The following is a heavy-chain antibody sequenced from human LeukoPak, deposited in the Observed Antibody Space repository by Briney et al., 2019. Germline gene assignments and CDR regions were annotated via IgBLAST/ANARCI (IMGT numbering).Heavy chain of an antibody. J-gene: IGHJ6*02. V-gene: IGHV3-30*18. CDR3: AKDFGFKSVYYYYGMDV. D-gene: IGHD3-16*01. Sequence: GALRLSCAASGFTFSSYGMHWVRQAPGKGLEWVAVISYDGSNKYYADSVKGRFTISRDNSKNTLYLQMNSLRAEDTAVYYCAKDFGFKSVYYYYGMDVWGQGTTVTVSS. CDR1: GFTFSSYG. CDR2: ISYDGSNK.